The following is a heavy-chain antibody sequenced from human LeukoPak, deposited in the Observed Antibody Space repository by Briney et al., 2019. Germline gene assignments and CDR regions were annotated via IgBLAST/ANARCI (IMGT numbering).Heavy chain of an antibody. CDR3: ARGRYYDFWSGYYSFDY. D-gene: IGHD3-3*01. J-gene: IGHJ4*02. Sequence: GTPLRLSCAASGFTFSSYAMHWVRQAPGKGLEWVATILYDGDIQYYADSLKGRFAISRDNSKNTLYLQVNSLRPEDTAVYYCARGRYYDFWSGYYSFDYWGQGTLVTVSS. CDR2: ILYDGDIQ. CDR1: GFTFSSYA. V-gene: IGHV3-30*09.